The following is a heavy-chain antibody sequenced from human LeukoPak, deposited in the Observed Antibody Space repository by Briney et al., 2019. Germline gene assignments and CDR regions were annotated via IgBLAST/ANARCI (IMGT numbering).Heavy chain of an antibody. CDR1: GVSVSSNSAA. CDR2: TYYRSKWYN. Sequence: SQTLSLTCAISGVSVSSNSAAWNWIRQSPSRGLEWLGRTYYRSKWYNDYAVSVKSRITINPDTSKNQFSLQLNSVTPEDTAVYYCARESMIVVVPPRGYYYGMDVWGQGTTVTVSS. J-gene: IGHJ6*02. CDR3: ARESMIVVVPPRGYYYGMDV. V-gene: IGHV6-1*01. D-gene: IGHD3-22*01.